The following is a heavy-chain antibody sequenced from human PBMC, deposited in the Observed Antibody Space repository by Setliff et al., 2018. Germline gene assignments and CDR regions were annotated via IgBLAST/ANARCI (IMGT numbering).Heavy chain of an antibody. CDR1: TFIFSKYA. J-gene: IGHJ4*02. CDR2: IGASGHNT. CDR3: ASYYYGSGSSYIPPHFDY. V-gene: IGHV3-21*01. Sequence: PGGSLRLSCAASTFIFSKYAVTWVRRAPGKGLQWVASIGASGHNTYYADSVKGRFTLSRDTAKNSHYLQMNSLRAEDSAVYYCASYYYGSGSSYIPPHFDYWGLGTLVTSPQ. D-gene: IGHD3-10*01.